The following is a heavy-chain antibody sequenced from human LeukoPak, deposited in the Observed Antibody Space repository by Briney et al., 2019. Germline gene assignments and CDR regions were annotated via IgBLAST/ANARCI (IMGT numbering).Heavy chain of an antibody. CDR1: GFTFSDYY. Sequence: GGSLRLSCAASGFTFSDYYMSWIRQAPGKGLEWVTYISSSGSTIDYADSVKGRFTISRDNAKNTLYLQMNSLRAEDTAVYYCARDADPATGIAAAGSAFDIWGQGTMVTVSS. J-gene: IGHJ3*02. CDR2: ISSSGSTI. V-gene: IGHV3-11*01. CDR3: ARDADPATGIAAAGSAFDI. D-gene: IGHD6-13*01.